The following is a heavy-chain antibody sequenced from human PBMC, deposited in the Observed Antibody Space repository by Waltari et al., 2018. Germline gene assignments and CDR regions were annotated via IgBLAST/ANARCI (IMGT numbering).Heavy chain of an antibody. J-gene: IGHJ5*02. CDR1: GGSISSGGYS. V-gene: IGHV4-30-2*01. CDR3: AREGGANYPGAHVNWFDP. D-gene: IGHD1-7*01. Sequence: QLQLQESGSGLVKPSQTLSLTCAVSGGSISSGGYSWSWIRQPPGKGLEWIGYIYHSGSTYYNPTLKSGVTIAVDRAKNQFSLKLSSVTAADTAVYYCAREGGANYPGAHVNWFDPWGQGTLVTVSS. CDR2: IYHSGST.